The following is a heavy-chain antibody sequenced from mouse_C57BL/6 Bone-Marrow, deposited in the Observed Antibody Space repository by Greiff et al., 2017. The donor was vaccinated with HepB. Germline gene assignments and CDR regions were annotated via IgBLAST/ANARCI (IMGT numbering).Heavy chain of an antibody. CDR1: GYTFTGYW. D-gene: IGHD1-1*01. CDR3: ARQGYSYGSSYLYYFDY. V-gene: IGHV1-9*01. CDR2: ILPGSGST. Sequence: QVQLKESGAELMKPGASVKLSCKATGYTFTGYWIEWVKQRPGHGLEWIGEILPGSGSTNYNEKFKGKATFTADTSSNTAYMQLSSLTTEDSAIYYCARQGYSYGSSYLYYFDYWGQGTPLTVSS. J-gene: IGHJ2*01.